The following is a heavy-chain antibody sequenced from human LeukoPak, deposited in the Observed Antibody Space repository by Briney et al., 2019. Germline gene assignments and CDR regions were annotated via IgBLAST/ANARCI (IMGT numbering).Heavy chain of an antibody. CDR1: GGSISSGSYY. CDR3: ARDSSGRGDAFDI. D-gene: IGHD1-26*01. V-gene: IGHV4-61*02. CDR2: IYTSGST. Sequence: SQTLSLTCTVSGGSISSGSYYWSWIRQPAGKGLEWIGRIYTSGSTNYNPSLKSRVTISVDTSKNQFSLKLSSVTAADTAVYYCARDSSGRGDAFDIWGQGTMVTVSS. J-gene: IGHJ3*02.